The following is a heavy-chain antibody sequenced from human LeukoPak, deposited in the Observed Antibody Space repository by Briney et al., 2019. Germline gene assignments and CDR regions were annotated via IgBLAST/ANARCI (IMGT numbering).Heavy chain of an antibody. J-gene: IGHJ4*02. CDR3: AKESGSGWSPLDY. D-gene: IGHD6-19*01. CDR2: ISSSTNAI. CDR1: GFTFSSYS. Sequence: GGSLRLSCAASGFTFSSYSMNWVRQAPGKGLEWVSYISSSTNAIYYADSVKGRFTISRDNAKNSLFLQMNSLRDEDTAVYYCAKESGSGWSPLDYWGQGTLVTVSS. V-gene: IGHV3-48*02.